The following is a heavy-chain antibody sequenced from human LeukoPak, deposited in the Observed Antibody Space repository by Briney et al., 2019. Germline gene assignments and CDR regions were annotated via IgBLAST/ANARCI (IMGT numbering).Heavy chain of an antibody. CDR1: GYTFTGYY. CDR2: INPNSGGT. V-gene: IGHV1-2*02. J-gene: IGHJ6*03. Sequence: ASVKVSCKASGYTFTGYYMHWVRQAPGQGLEWMGWINPNSGGTNYAQKFQGRVTMTRDTSISTAYMELRSLRSDDTAVYYCARVLWYDSSGYYALNYYYYMDVWGKGTTVTVSS. CDR3: ARVLWYDSSGYYALNYYYYMDV. D-gene: IGHD3-22*01.